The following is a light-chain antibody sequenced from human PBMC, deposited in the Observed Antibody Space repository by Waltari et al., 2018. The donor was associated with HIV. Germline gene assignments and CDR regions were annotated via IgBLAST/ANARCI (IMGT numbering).Light chain of an antibody. CDR2: EVS. Sequence: QSALTQPASVSGSPGQSITISCTGTSSDVGAYHSVSWYQHHPGKAPKLIIYEVSNRPSGISNRFSGSKSGNTASLTISGLQAEDEADYYCSSYANANILFGGGTKLTVL. J-gene: IGLJ3*02. CDR1: SSDVGAYHS. CDR3: SSYANANIL. V-gene: IGLV2-14*01.